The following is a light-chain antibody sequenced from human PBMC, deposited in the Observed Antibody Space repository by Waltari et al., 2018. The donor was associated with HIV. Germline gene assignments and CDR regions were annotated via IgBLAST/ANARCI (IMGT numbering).Light chain of an antibody. J-gene: IGLJ2*01. CDR1: GFQSRD. CDR2: QDH. Sequence: SSALTPTPSVSVSPGQPATITCFGEGFQSRDAHWYHQRAGQAPFLVISQDHKRPSGISDRFSGSSSGTVVTLTINGVQTEDEGDYYCQTTDTNGVVVFGGGTKLTVL. V-gene: IGLV3-25*03. CDR3: QTTDTNGVVV.